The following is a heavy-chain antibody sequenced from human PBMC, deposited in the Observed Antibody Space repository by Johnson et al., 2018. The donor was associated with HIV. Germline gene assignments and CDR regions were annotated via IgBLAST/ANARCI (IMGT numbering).Heavy chain of an antibody. CDR3: ARNIEMATVGAFDI. D-gene: IGHD5-24*01. Sequence: VQLVESGGGLVQPGGSQRLSCAASGLTVNSNYMTWVRQAPGKGLEWVSVIFSGGTTYYVDSVKGRFTISRDNAKNSLYLQMNSLRAEDTAVYWCARNIEMATVGAFDIWGPGTKVSVSS. J-gene: IGHJ3*02. CDR1: GLTVNSNY. V-gene: IGHV3-66*01. CDR2: IFSGGTT.